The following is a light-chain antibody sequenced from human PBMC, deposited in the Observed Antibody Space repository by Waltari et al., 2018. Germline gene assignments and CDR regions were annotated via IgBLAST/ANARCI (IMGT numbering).Light chain of an antibody. CDR2: RTS. Sequence: DIQMTQSPSTLSTSVGDRVTITCRASESISTWVVWYQQKPGQAPKLLIYRTSNLQSGVPPRFSGSGSGTEFTLTIRSLQPGDFATYFCQQYSYFSTFGQGTKLEIK. CDR1: ESISTW. CDR3: QQYSYFST. V-gene: IGKV1-5*03. J-gene: IGKJ2*01.